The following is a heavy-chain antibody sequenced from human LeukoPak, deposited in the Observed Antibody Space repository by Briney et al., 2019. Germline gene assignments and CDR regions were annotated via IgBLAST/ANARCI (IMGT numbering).Heavy chain of an antibody. V-gene: IGHV3-53*01. CDR3: ARYSYSYYFDF. Sequence: GGSLRLSCAASGFTVGSNYMSWVRQAPGKGLEWVSVMYTGGSTYYADSVKGRFTISRDTSKNTLYLQMNSLRAEDTAMYYCARYSYSYYFDFWGQGALVTVFS. CDR2: MYTGGST. D-gene: IGHD5-18*01. J-gene: IGHJ4*02. CDR1: GFTVGSNY.